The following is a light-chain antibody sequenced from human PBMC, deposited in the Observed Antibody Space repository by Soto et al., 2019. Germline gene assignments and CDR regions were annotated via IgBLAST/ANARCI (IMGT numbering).Light chain of an antibody. V-gene: IGKV1-27*01. CDR3: QKYNNVPLT. CDR1: QGISNY. CDR2: TAS. J-gene: IGKJ4*01. Sequence: DIQMTQSPSSLSASIGDRVTITFRASQGISNYLAGYQQKPGKVPKLLIYTASTSQSGVPSRFSGSGSGTDFTLTISSLQPEDGATYYCQKYNNVPLTFGGWTKVEIK.